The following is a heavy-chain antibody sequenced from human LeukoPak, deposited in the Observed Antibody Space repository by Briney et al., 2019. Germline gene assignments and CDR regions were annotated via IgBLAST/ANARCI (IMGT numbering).Heavy chain of an antibody. D-gene: IGHD6-13*01. CDR1: GFTFSSYR. CDR2: IKQDGSEK. V-gene: IGHV3-7*01. Sequence: GGSLRLSCAASGFTFSSYRMSWVRQAPGKGLEWVANIKQDGSEKYYVDSVKGRFAISRDNAKNSLYLQMNSLRAEDTAVYYCARAFGAAAGLDYWGQGTLVTVSS. CDR3: ARAFGAAAGLDY. J-gene: IGHJ4*02.